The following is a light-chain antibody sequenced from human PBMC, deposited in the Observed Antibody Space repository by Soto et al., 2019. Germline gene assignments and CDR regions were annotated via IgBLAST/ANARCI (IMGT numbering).Light chain of an antibody. J-gene: IGLJ2*01. V-gene: IGLV1-51*01. CDR2: NNN. CDR1: KSSLGDNY. CDR3: GTWETSLSVVV. Sequence: QSVLTQPPSVSAAPGQRVTISCPGSKSSLGDNYVSWYQQLPVTAPKLLIYNNNNRASGIPDQFSGSKSGTSATLGITGLQTGDEADYYCGTWETSLSVVVFGGGTKVTV.